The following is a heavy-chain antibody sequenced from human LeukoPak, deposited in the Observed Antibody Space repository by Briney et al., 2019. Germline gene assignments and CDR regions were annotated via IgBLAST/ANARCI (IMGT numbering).Heavy chain of an antibody. V-gene: IGHV3-23*01. Sequence: GGSLRLSCAASGFTFSSYAMSWVRQAPGKGLEWVSAISGSGGSTYYADSVKGRFTISRDNSKNTLYLQMNSLRAEDTAVYYCAKVGYGSAPPNYGMDVWGQGTTVTVSS. CDR3: AKVGYGSAPPNYGMDV. CDR2: ISGSGGST. D-gene: IGHD1-26*01. CDR1: GFTFSSYA. J-gene: IGHJ6*02.